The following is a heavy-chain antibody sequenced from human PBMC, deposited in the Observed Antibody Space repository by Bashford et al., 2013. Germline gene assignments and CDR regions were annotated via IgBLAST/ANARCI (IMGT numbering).Heavy chain of an antibody. CDR3: ARGERERYHSSIDY. CDR1: GGTFSSYA. D-gene: IGHD6-19*01. Sequence: SVKVSCKASGGTFSSYAISWVRQAPGQGLEWMGGIIPIFGTANYAQKFQGRVTITADKSTSTAYMELSSLRSEDTAVYYCARGERERYHSSIDYWGQGTLVTVSS. J-gene: IGHJ4*02. V-gene: IGHV1-69*06. CDR2: IIPIFGTA.